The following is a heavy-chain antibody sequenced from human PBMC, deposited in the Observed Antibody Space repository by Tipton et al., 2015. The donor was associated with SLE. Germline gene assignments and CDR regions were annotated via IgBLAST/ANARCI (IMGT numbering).Heavy chain of an antibody. CDR2: IYHSGST. J-gene: IGHJ4*02. Sequence: TLSLTCAVSSYSISSGYYWGWIRQPPGKGLEWIGSIYHSGSTYYNPSLKSRVTISVDTSKKQFSLKLSSVTAADTAVYYCARLDDSSGFDYWGQGTLITVSS. D-gene: IGHD3-22*01. CDR1: SYSISSGYY. CDR3: ARLDDSSGFDY. V-gene: IGHV4-38-2*01.